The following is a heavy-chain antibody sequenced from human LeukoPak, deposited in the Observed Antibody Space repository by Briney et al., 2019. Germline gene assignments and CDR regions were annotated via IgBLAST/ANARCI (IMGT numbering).Heavy chain of an antibody. CDR2: INYLGSTR. CDR1: GFTFTNFG. Sequence: GGSLRLTCAASGFTFTNFGMHWVRQAPGKGLGWVAFINYLGSTRFYADSVKGRFTVSRDDSMSTLYLQMNSLRPEDMAVYYCAKDRDWAFDYWGQGTLVTVSS. J-gene: IGHJ4*02. CDR3: AKDRDWAFDY. V-gene: IGHV3-30*02. D-gene: IGHD3/OR15-3a*01.